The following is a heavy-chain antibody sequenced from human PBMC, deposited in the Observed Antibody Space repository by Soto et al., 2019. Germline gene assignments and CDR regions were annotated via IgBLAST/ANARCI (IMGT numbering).Heavy chain of an antibody. CDR2: IWPDGTDI. Sequence: GGSLRLSCSDSGFTFGDFWIHWVRQAPGKGLEGVSHIWPDGTDIGYADSVKSRFISSRDNARNTVYLQMNSLGAEDTAVYYCAKLPWEVAASWGQGTLVTVSS. J-gene: IGHJ5*02. CDR3: AKLPWEVAAS. V-gene: IGHV3-74*01. CDR1: GFTFGDFW. D-gene: IGHD1-26*01.